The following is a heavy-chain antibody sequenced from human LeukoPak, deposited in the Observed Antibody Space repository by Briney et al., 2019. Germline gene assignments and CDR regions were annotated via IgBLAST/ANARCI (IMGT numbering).Heavy chain of an antibody. V-gene: IGHV3-11*05. D-gene: IGHD6-13*01. CDR1: GFTFSDYY. Sequence: GGSLRLSCAAPGFTFSDYYMNWIRQAPGKGLEWVSYISLSNTSSYTNYADSVKGRFTISRDNAKSSLYLQMNSLRAEDTAVYYCARVLQGSSTWDSNAFDIWGQGTMVTVSS. CDR3: ARVLQGSSTWDSNAFDI. CDR2: ISLSNTSSYT. J-gene: IGHJ3*02.